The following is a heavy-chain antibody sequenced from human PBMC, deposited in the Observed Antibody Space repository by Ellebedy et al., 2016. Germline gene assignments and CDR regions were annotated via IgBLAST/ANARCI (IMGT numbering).Heavy chain of an antibody. D-gene: IGHD4-17*01. V-gene: IGHV3-23*01. CDR1: GFTFSNYV. J-gene: IGHJ4*02. Sequence: GESLKISXTASGFTFSNYVMSWVRQAPGKGLKWVSTISVRGDSAFSADSVRGRFTISRDNSRDTLYLQMNSLRAEDTAVYYCYYGHYSASWGQGTLVTVSS. CDR2: ISVRGDSA. CDR3: YYGHYSAS.